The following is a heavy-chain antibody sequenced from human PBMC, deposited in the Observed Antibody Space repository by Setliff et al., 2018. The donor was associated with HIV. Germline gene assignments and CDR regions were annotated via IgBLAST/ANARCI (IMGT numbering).Heavy chain of an antibody. CDR1: GGSISNFY. Sequence: SETLSLTCSVSGGSISNFYWSWIRQPPGKGLEWVGHIYSTGDTNYNPSLKSRVTLSADTPKNQLSLSLTSVTAADTAVYYCASQYCSAGSCYSDYWGQGTLVTVSS. CDR3: ASQYCSAGSCYSDY. J-gene: IGHJ4*02. V-gene: IGHV4-4*07. CDR2: IYSTGDT. D-gene: IGHD2-15*01.